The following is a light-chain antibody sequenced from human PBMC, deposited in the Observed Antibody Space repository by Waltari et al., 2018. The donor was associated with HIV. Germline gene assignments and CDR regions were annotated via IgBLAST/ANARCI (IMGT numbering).Light chain of an antibody. Sequence: QSALTQPLAVSGSPGQSVTISCTGTNSDIGSYNRVCWYQQTPGTAPKLVIYDVSSRPSGVPVRFSGSKSGNTAALTISGLQAEDEGDYYCSSYTTTTAHVFGTGTKVTVL. CDR1: NSDIGSYNR. V-gene: IGLV2-18*02. CDR3: SSYTTTTAHV. J-gene: IGLJ1*01. CDR2: DVS.